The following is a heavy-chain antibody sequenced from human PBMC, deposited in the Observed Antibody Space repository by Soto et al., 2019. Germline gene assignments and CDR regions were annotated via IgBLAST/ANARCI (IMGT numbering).Heavy chain of an antibody. CDR2: IYYSGGT. CDR1: GGSISSSSYY. D-gene: IGHD4-4*01. J-gene: IGHJ6*02. Sequence: SETLSLTCTVSGGSISSSSYYWGWIRQPPGKGLEWIGSIYYSGGTYYNPSLKSRVTISVDTSKNQFSLKLSPVTAADTAVYYCATNYAYYYYYGMDVWGQGTTVTVSS. V-gene: IGHV4-39*01. CDR3: ATNYAYYYYYGMDV.